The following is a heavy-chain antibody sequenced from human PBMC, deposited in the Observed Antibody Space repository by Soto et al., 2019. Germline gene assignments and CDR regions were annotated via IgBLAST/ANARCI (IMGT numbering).Heavy chain of an antibody. CDR1: GYTFTSYA. CDR3: ATVVAKAHYYYGMDV. CDR2: INAGNGNT. J-gene: IGHJ6*02. D-gene: IGHD2-15*01. V-gene: IGHV1-3*01. Sequence: ASVKVSCKASGYTFTSYAMHWVRQAPGQRLEWMGWINAGNGNTKYSQKFQGRVTITRDTSASTAYMELSSLRSEGTAVYYCATVVAKAHYYYGMDVWGQGTTVTVSS.